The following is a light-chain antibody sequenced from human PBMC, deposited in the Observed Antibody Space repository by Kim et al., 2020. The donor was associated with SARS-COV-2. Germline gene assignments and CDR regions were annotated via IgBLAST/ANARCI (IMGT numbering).Light chain of an antibody. CDR2: AAS. J-gene: IGKJ1*01. CDR1: QDISNY. CDR3: QKSDSAPWT. V-gene: IGKV1-27*01. Sequence: ASVGERVTITCRASQDISNYLAWYQQKPGGVPTLLIYAASTLQSGVPSRFSGSGSGTDFTLTISGLQPEDVAIYYCQKSDSAPWTFGQGTKVDIK.